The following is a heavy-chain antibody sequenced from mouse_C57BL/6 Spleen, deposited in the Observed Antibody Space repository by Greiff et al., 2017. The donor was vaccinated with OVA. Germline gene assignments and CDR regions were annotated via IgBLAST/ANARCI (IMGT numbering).Heavy chain of an antibody. V-gene: IGHV1-83*01. J-gene: IGHJ2*01. CDR2: YPGSGNTY. D-gene: IGHD2-5*01. CDR3: REVAYYSNSYYFDY. Sequence: VQLQHSGPELVKPGASVKMSCKASGYTFTDYYMHWVKQKPGKGLEWIGEIYPGSGNTYYNEKFKGKATLTADTSSSTAYMQLSSLTSEDSAVYFCAREVAYYSNSYYFDYWGQGTTLTVSS. CDR1: YTFTDYYM.